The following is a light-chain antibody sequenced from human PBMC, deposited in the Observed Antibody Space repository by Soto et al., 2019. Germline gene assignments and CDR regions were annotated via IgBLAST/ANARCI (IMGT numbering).Light chain of an antibody. V-gene: IGKV3-15*01. J-gene: IGKJ5*01. Sequence: EIVMTQSPATLSVSPGERATLSCRASQSVTSNLAWYQQKPGQAPRLLIYGSSTRATGIPARFSCSGSRTEFPLTIRSLQSEDFAVYYCQQYTNWPPTFGQGTRLEIQ. CDR3: QQYTNWPPT. CDR2: GSS. CDR1: QSVTSN.